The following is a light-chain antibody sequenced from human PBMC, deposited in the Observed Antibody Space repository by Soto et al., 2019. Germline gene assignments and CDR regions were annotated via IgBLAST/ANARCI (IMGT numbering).Light chain of an antibody. V-gene: IGKV1-5*03. CDR3: QQYNGYWT. Sequence: DIPMTQSPSTLSASVGDRVTITCRASQSISDSLAWYQQKPGKAPKLLIYEASRLKSGVPSRFSGSRSGTEYTLTISSLQPDDFATYYCQQYNGYWTFGQGTKVEIK. CDR2: EAS. J-gene: IGKJ1*01. CDR1: QSISDS.